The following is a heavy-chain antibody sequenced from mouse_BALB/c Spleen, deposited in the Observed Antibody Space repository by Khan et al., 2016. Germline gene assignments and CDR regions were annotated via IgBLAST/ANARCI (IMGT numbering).Heavy chain of an antibody. CDR1: GYTFTDYS. D-gene: IGHD2-1*01. CDR3: ARNYGNYVWFAY. J-gene: IGHJ3*01. Sequence: QIQLVQSGPELKKPGETVKISCKASGYTFTDYSMHWVKQAPGKGLKWMGWINTETGEPKYADDFKGRFAFSLETSASTAYLQINNLKNEDTATYFCARNYGNYVWFAYWGQGTLVTVTA. CDR2: INTETGEP. V-gene: IGHV9-2-1*01.